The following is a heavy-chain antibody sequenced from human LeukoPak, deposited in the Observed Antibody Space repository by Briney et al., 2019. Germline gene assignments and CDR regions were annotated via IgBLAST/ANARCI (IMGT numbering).Heavy chain of an antibody. CDR2: ISAYNGNT. CDR3: ARVRGYYDSSGPRDY. CDR1: GYTFTSYG. J-gene: IGHJ4*02. D-gene: IGHD3-22*01. Sequence: ASVKVSCKASGYTFTSYGTSWVRQAPGQGLEWMGWISAYNGNTNYAQKLQGRVTMTTDTSTSTAYMVLRSLRSDDTAVYYCARVRGYYDSSGPRDYWGQGTLVTVSS. V-gene: IGHV1-18*01.